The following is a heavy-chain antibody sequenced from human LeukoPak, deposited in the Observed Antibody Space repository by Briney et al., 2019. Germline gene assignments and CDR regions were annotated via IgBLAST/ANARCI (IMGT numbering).Heavy chain of an antibody. CDR3: AKDLDYGGSAFFDY. V-gene: IGHV3-23*01. J-gene: IGHJ4*02. CDR1: GFTFNIYA. D-gene: IGHD4-23*01. CDR2: ISGNAENT. Sequence: SGGSLRLSCAASGFTFNIYAMSWVRQAPGKGLEWVSAISGNAENTYYADSVKGRFTISRDTPKNTLYLQMNSLRAEDTALYYCAKDLDYGGSAFFDYWGQGTLVTVSS.